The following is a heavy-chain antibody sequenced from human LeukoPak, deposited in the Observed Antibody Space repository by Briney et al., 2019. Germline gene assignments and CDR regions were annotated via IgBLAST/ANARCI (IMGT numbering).Heavy chain of an antibody. CDR2: INHSGST. Sequence: SSETLSLTCAVYGGSFSGYYWSWIRQPPGKGLEWIGEINHSGSTNYNPSLKSRVTISVDTSKNQFSLKLSSVTAADSAVFYCARVSWFPGTSYYYMDVWGKGTTVTVSS. CDR1: GGSFSGYY. J-gene: IGHJ6*03. V-gene: IGHV4-34*01. D-gene: IGHD1-1*01. CDR3: ARVSWFPGTSYYYMDV.